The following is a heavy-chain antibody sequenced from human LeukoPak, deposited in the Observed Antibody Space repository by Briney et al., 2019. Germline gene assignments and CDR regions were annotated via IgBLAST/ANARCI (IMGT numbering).Heavy chain of an antibody. CDR1: GSTFTSYG. D-gene: IGHD6-19*01. Sequence: ASVTVSCTCSGSTFTSYGISWVRQSPGQALEWMGWIIAYNGNTNYAQKLQGRVTMTTGASTSTAYMELRSLRSDDTAVYYCARASRTPRYSSGWPLVDYWGQGTLVTVSS. CDR2: IIAYNGNT. V-gene: IGHV1-18*04. J-gene: IGHJ4*02. CDR3: ARASRTPRYSSGWPLVDY.